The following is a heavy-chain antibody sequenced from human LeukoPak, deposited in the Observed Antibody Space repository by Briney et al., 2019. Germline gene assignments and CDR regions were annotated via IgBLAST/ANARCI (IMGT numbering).Heavy chain of an antibody. J-gene: IGHJ6*03. V-gene: IGHV4-61*02. CDR2: IYTSGST. D-gene: IGHD1-26*01. CDR3: ARDPYSGSYGSTYYYFMDV. CDR1: GGSISSSSYY. Sequence: SETLSLTCTVSGGSISSSSYYWSWIRQPAGKGLEWIGRIYTSGSTNYNPSLKSRATMSVDTSKNQFSLKLSSVTAADTAVYYCARDPYSGSYGSTYYYFMDVWGKGTTVTISS.